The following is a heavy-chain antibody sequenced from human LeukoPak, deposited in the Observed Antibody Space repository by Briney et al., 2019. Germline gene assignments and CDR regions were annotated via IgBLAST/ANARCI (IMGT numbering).Heavy chain of an antibody. CDR1: GYTCTGYY. J-gene: IGHJ4*02. V-gene: IGHV1-2*02. Sequence: ASVKVSCKTSGYTCTGYYIHWVRQAPGQGLEWMGWINANSGGTIYAQKFQGRVTMTRDTSISTAYMELSRLTSDDTAVYYCTREDYWGQGTLVTVSS. CDR3: TREDY. CDR2: INANSGGT.